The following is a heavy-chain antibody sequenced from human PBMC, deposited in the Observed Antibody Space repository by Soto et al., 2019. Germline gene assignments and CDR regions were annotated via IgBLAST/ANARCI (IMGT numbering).Heavy chain of an antibody. CDR2: ISYDGSNK. Sequence: GGSLRLSCAASGFTFSSYAMHWVRQAPGKGLEWVAVISYDGSNKYYADSVKGRFTISRDNSKNKLHLQMNSLRAEDTAVYYCARDSYGMDVWGQGTTVTVSS. J-gene: IGHJ6*02. CDR3: ARDSYGMDV. CDR1: GFTFSSYA. V-gene: IGHV3-30-3*01.